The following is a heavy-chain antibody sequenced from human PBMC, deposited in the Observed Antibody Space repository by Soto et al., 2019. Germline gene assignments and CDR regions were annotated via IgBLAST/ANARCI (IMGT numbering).Heavy chain of an antibody. CDR3: ARVSGYDPNKYYFDY. D-gene: IGHD5-12*01. V-gene: IGHV1-2*04. CDR2: INPNSGGT. Sequence: ASVKVSCKASGYTFTGYYMHWVRQAPGQGLEWMGWINPNSGGTNYAQKFQGWVTMTRDTSISTAYMELSRLRSDDTAVYYCARVSGYDPNKYYFDYWGQGTLVTVSS. CDR1: GYTFTGYY. J-gene: IGHJ4*02.